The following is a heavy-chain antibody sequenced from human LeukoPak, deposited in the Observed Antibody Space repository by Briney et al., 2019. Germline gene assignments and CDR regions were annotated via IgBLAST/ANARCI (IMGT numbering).Heavy chain of an antibody. D-gene: IGHD6-13*01. CDR2: IYHSGTI. CDR3: ARGLGRQQLVSPFDY. CDR1: GYSISSGYY. J-gene: IGHJ4*02. Sequence: PSETLSLTCTVSGYSISSGYYWGWIRQPPGKGLEWLASIYHSGTIYYNPSLKSRVTISVDTSKNQFSLKLTSATAADTAVYYCARGLGRQQLVSPFDYWGQGTLVTVSS. V-gene: IGHV4-38-2*02.